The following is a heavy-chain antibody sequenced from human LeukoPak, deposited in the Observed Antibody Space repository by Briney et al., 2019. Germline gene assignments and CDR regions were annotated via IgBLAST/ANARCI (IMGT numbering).Heavy chain of an antibody. V-gene: IGHV4-61*01. Sequence: PSETLSLTCTVSGGSVSSGSYYWSCIRQPPGKGLEWIGYIYYSGSTNYNPSLKSRVTMSVDTSQNQFSLKLSSVTAADTAVYYCARRGGSGRSFDYWGQGTLVTISS. D-gene: IGHD3-10*01. J-gene: IGHJ4*02. CDR2: IYYSGST. CDR1: GGSVSSGSYY. CDR3: ARRGGSGRSFDY.